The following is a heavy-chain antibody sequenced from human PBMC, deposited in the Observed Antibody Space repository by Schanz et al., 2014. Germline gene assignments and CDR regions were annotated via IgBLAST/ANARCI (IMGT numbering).Heavy chain of an antibody. Sequence: EVQLVESGGGLIQPGGSLRLSCAVSGFSVSTNYMSWARQAPGKGLEWISSLYINAGSTRYADSVKGRFFISRDSSKNTLFLQMNSLRADDTAIYFCARDEGRDGYNLAFDVWGQGTTVTVS. D-gene: IGHD2-21*01. CDR2: LYINAGST. V-gene: IGHV3-53*01. CDR3: ARDEGRDGYNLAFDV. CDR1: GFSVSTNY. J-gene: IGHJ6*02.